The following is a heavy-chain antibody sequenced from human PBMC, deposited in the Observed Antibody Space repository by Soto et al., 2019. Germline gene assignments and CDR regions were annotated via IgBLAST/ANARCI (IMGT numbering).Heavy chain of an antibody. CDR1: GFTFSSYG. Sequence: QVQLVESGGGVVQPGRSLRLSCAASGFTFSSYGMHWVRQAPGKGLEWVALVWYDGGKKYYADSVKGRFTISRDNSKNTLYLQMNSLRDEDTAVYYCVRAAGYSGTDYVYYYGMDLWGQGTTVTVSS. CDR2: VWYDGGKK. J-gene: IGHJ6*02. V-gene: IGHV3-33*01. D-gene: IGHD5-12*01. CDR3: VRAAGYSGTDYVYYYGMDL.